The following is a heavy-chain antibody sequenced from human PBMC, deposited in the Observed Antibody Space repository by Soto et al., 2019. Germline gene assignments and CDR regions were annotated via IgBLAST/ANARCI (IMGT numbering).Heavy chain of an antibody. CDR1: GFTFDDYG. V-gene: IGHV3-20*04. D-gene: IGHD5-12*01. CDR3: ARVPPGGYSGYDPAFDI. Sequence: PGGSLRLSCAASGFTFDDYGMSWVRQAPGKGLEWVSGINWNGGSTGYADSVKGRFTISRDNAKNSLYLQMNSLRAEDTALYYCARVPPGGYSGYDPAFDIWGQGTMVTVSS. CDR2: INWNGGST. J-gene: IGHJ3*02.